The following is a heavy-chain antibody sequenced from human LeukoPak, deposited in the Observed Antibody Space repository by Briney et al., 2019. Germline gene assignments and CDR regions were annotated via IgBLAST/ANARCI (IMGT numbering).Heavy chain of an antibody. CDR1: GFTFSSYG. V-gene: IGHV3-30*02. CDR2: IRYDGSNK. CDR3: AKDSGPWDLLPGYFDY. J-gene: IGHJ4*02. Sequence: GGSLRLSCAASGFTFSSYGMHWVRQAPGKGLEWVAFIRYDGSNKYYADSVKGRFTISRDNSKNTLYLQMNSLRAEDTAVYYCAKDSGPWDLLPGYFDYWGQGTQVTVSS. D-gene: IGHD1-26*01.